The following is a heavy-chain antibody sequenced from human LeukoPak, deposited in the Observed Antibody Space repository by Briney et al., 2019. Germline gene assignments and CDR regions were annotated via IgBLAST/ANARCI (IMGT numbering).Heavy chain of an antibody. D-gene: IGHD6-13*01. J-gene: IGHJ4*02. V-gene: IGHV4-34*01. CDR2: INHSGST. CDR1: GGSFSGYY. Sequence: PSETLSLTCAVYGGSFSGYYWSWIRQPPGKGLEWIEEINHSGSTNYNPSLKSRVTISVDTSKNQFSLKLGSVTAADTAVYYCATLIAAAGNYFDYWGQGTLVTVSS. CDR3: ATLIAAAGNYFDY.